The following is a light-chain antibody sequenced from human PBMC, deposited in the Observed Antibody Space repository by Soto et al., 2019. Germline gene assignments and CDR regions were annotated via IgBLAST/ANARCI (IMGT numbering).Light chain of an antibody. CDR3: QQYGSSPRT. Sequence: EIVLTHSPGTLSLSLVERATVSCRPSPSVSSSYLAWYQQKPGQAPRLLIYGASSRATGIPDRFSGSGSGTDFTLTISRLEPEDFAVYYCQQYGSSPRTFGQGTKVDIK. CDR2: GAS. CDR1: PSVSSSY. J-gene: IGKJ1*01. V-gene: IGKV3-20*01.